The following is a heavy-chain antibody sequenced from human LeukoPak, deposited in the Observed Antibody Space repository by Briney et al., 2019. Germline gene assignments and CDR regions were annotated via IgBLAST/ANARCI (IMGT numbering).Heavy chain of an antibody. CDR1: GGSISSGGYY. CDR3: ARFSSWQKLFDY. Sequence: SEALSLTCTVSGGSISSGGYYWSWIRQHPGKGLEWIGYIYYSGSTYYNPSLKSRVTISVDTSKNQFSLKLSSVTAADTAVYYCARFSSWQKLFDYWGQGTLVTVSS. CDR2: IYYSGST. V-gene: IGHV4-31*03. J-gene: IGHJ4*02. D-gene: IGHD2-2*01.